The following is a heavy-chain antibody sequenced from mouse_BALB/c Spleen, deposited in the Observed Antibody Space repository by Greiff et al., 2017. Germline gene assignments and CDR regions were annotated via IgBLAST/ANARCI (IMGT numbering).Heavy chain of an antibody. CDR1: GFNIKDTY. V-gene: IGHV14-3*02. D-gene: IGHD3-1*01. CDR2: IDPANGNT. CDR3: ARARATSGYAMDY. Sequence: VQLQQSGAELVKPGDSVKLSCTASGFNIKDTYMHWVKQRPEQGLEWIGRIDPANGNTKYDPKFQGKATITADTSSNTAYLQLSSLTSEDTAVYYCARARATSGYAMDYWGQGTSVTVSS. J-gene: IGHJ4*01.